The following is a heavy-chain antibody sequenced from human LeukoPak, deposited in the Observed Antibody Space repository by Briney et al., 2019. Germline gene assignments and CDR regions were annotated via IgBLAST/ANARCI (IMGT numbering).Heavy chain of an antibody. CDR3: ARSGVPRGTDV. CDR1: GFTFSSYW. J-gene: IGHJ6*02. D-gene: IGHD7-27*01. CDR2: IKQDGSET. Sequence: HTGGSLRLSCAASGFTFSSYWMTWVRQAPEKGLEWVANIKQDGSETYYVDSVKGRFTISRDNAKNSLCLHMNSLRVEDSAVYYCARSGVPRGTDVWGQGTTVTVSS. V-gene: IGHV3-7*04.